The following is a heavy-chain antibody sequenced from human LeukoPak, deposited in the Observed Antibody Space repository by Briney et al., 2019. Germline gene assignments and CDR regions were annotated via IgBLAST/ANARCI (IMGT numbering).Heavy chain of an antibody. J-gene: IGHJ4*02. CDR3: ARGRAAMVTSIFDY. CDR1: GYTFTSYG. CDR2: ISAYNGNT. D-gene: IGHD5-18*01. Sequence: ASVKVSCTASGYTFTSYGISWVRQAPGQGLEWMGWISAYNGNTNYAQKLQGRVTMTTDTSTSTAYMELRSLRSDDTAVYYCARGRAAMVTSIFDYWGQGTLVTVSS. V-gene: IGHV1-18*01.